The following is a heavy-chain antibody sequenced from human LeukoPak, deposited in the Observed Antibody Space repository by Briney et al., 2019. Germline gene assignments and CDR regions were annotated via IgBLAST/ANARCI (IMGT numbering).Heavy chain of an antibody. J-gene: IGHJ6*02. CDR1: GGSISSFF. V-gene: IGHV4-4*07. CDR3: ASLVVDTYYGMDV. CDR2: IYSTGYT. Sequence: PSETLSLTCTVSGGSISSFFWSWIRRPVGKGLEWIGRIYSTGYTDYIPSLKGRVTMSVDTSKNQFSLNLNSVTAADTAVYYCASLVVDTYYGMDVWGQGTTVTVSS. D-gene: IGHD2-2*01.